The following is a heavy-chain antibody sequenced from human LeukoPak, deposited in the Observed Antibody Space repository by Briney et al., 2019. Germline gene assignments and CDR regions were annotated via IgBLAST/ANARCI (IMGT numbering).Heavy chain of an antibody. CDR3: ARCGVLGDFDY. Sequence: ASVKVSCKASGYTFTSYYMHWVRQAPGQGLEWMGIINPSGGSTSYAQKFQGRVTITSDTSATTAYMELSSLRSEDTAVYYCARCGVLGDFDYWGQGTLVAVSS. CDR1: GYTFTSYY. D-gene: IGHD3-10*02. CDR2: INPSGGST. V-gene: IGHV1-46*01. J-gene: IGHJ4*02.